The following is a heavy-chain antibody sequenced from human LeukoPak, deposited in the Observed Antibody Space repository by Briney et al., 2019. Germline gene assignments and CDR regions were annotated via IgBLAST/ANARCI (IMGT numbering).Heavy chain of an antibody. Sequence: KTSETLSLTCAVSDGSISTFYWSWIRQPPGKGLEWIGYTHYSGTTNYNPSLKSRVTISVDTPKNQFSLKLTSVTAADTAIYYCAREEMASGYYFDYWGQGALVTVSS. CDR3: AREEMASGYYFDY. CDR1: DGSISTFY. D-gene: IGHD5-24*01. CDR2: THYSGTT. V-gene: IGHV4-59*01. J-gene: IGHJ4*02.